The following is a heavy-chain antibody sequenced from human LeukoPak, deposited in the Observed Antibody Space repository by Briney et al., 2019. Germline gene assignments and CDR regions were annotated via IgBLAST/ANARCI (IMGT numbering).Heavy chain of an antibody. Sequence: ASVKVSCKASGYTFTSYDINWVRQATGQGLEWMGWMNPNSGNTGYAQKFQGRVTITRNTSISTAYMEPSSLRSEDTAVYYCARGRRYCSGGSCFYYFDYWGQGTLVTVSS. D-gene: IGHD2-15*01. CDR2: MNPNSGNT. CDR1: GYTFTSYD. J-gene: IGHJ4*02. V-gene: IGHV1-8*03. CDR3: ARGRRYCSGGSCFYYFDY.